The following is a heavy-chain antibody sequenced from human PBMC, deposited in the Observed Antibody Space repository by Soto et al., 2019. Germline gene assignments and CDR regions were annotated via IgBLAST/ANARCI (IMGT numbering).Heavy chain of an antibody. V-gene: IGHV3-23*01. D-gene: IGHD3-10*01. J-gene: IGHJ4*02. Sequence: EVQLLESGGGLVQPGGSLRLSCAASGFTFSSFAMSWVRQAPGKGLEWLAGITFRGDYTYYADSVKGRFTLSRDNSRNRLDLEINSPAGGDPALKYLAKLWTMGVFGSWGQGTLLTVSS. CDR3: AKLWTMGVFGS. CDR2: ITFRGDYT. CDR1: GFTFSSFA.